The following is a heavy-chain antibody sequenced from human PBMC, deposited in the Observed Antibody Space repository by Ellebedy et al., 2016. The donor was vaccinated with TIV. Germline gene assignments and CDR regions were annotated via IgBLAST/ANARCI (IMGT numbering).Heavy chain of an antibody. D-gene: IGHD3-10*01. CDR3: ARARGQYLYGSGSYFTN. Sequence: MPSETLSLTCAVYNGSFSGYFWSWIRQPPGKGLEWIGEINPSGTTTYNPSLDSRVTMSVDTPKKQFSLRLTSVTAADTAVYYCARARGQYLYGSGSYFTNWGQGEVVTVSS. J-gene: IGHJ4*02. CDR1: NGSFSGYF. V-gene: IGHV4-34*01. CDR2: INPSGTT.